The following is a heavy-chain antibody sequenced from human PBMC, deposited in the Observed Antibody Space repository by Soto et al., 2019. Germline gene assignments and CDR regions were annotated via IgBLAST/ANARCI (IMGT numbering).Heavy chain of an antibody. CDR3: ARDLITGTTAWFDP. V-gene: IGHV4-59*01. D-gene: IGHD1-7*01. CDR1: GGSISSYY. Sequence: PSETLSLTCTVSGGSISSYYWSWIRQPPGKGLERIGYIYYSGSTNYNPSIKSRVTISVDTSKNQFSLKLSSVTAADTAVYYCARDLITGTTAWFDPWGQGTLVTVSS. CDR2: IYYSGST. J-gene: IGHJ5*02.